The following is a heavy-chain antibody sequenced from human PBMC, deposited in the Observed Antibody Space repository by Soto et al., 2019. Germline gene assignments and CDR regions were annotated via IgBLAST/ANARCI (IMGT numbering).Heavy chain of an antibody. Sequence: SETLSLTCAVYGGSFSGYYWSWIRQPPGKGLEWIGEINHSGSTNYNPSLKSGVTISVDTSKNQFSLKLRYVTAADTAVYYCARLRRAADSWDRGRTYYYYGMDVWGQGSTVS. D-gene: IGHD6-13*01. V-gene: IGHV4-34*01. CDR1: GGSFSGYY. CDR3: ARLRRAADSWDRGRTYYYYGMDV. J-gene: IGHJ6*02. CDR2: INHSGST.